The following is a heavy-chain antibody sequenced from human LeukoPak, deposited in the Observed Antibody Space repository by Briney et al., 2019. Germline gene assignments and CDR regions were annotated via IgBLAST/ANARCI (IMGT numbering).Heavy chain of an antibody. CDR2: INPSGGTT. V-gene: IGHV1-46*01. D-gene: IGHD6-25*01. J-gene: IGHJ4*02. Sequence: ASVKVSCKASGYTFTSYHMHWVRQAPGQGLEWMGIINPSGGTTNYAQKFQGRVTMTEDTSTDTAYMELSSLRSEDTAVYYCATSLYSSGIDYWGQGTLVTVSS. CDR1: GYTFTSYH. CDR3: ATSLYSSGIDY.